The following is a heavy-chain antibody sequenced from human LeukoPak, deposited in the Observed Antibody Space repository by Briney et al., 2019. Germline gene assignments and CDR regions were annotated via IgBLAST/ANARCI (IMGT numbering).Heavy chain of an antibody. CDR3: ARGNTAMGTLDY. Sequence: SVKVSCKASGGTFSSYAISWVRQAPGQGLEWMGGIIPIFGRANYAQKFQGRVTITADESTSTAYMELSSLRSEDTAVYYCARGNTAMGTLDYWGQGTLVTVSS. J-gene: IGHJ4*02. V-gene: IGHV1-69*01. CDR2: IIPIFGRA. D-gene: IGHD5-18*01. CDR1: GGTFSSYA.